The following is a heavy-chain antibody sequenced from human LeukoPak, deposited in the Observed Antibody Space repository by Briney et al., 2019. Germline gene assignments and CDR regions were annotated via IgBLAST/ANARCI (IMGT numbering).Heavy chain of an antibody. CDR2: VHYSGST. CDR1: GVSIFSSY. V-gene: IGHV4-59*12. CDR3: ATGRSIRYFDY. Sequence: SETLSLTCTVSGVSIFSSYWNWVRQPPGKGLEWIGYVHYSGSTNYNPSLKSRVTISVDASKSQFSLKLSSATAADTAVYYCATGRSIRYFDYWGQGTLLTVSS. D-gene: IGHD3-9*01. J-gene: IGHJ4*02.